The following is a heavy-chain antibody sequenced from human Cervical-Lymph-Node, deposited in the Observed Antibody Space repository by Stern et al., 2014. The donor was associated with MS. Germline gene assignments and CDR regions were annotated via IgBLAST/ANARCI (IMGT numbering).Heavy chain of an antibody. D-gene: IGHD2-21*01. CDR2: ISWNSGDI. Sequence: EVQLVESGGGLVQPGGSLRLSCAASGNIFGDYVMPWVRQAPGKGLEGVAGISWNSGDIAYTDSVKGRFTISRDNAKNSLYLHMNSLRAEDTALYYCAKALGEVFYYGMDVWGQGTTVTVSS. V-gene: IGHV3-9*01. CDR1: GNIFGDYV. CDR3: AKALGEVFYYGMDV. J-gene: IGHJ6*02.